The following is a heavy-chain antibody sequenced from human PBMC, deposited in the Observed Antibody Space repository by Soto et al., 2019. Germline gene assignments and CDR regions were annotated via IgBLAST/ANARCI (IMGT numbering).Heavy chain of an antibody. V-gene: IGHV1-69*06. Sequence: GASVKVSCKASGGTFSSYAISWVRQAPGQGLEWMGGIIPIFGTANYAQKFQGRVTITADKSTSTAYMELSSLRSEDTAVYYRARELEENWFDPWGQGTLVTVSS. CDR2: IIPIFGTA. D-gene: IGHD1-1*01. CDR3: ARELEENWFDP. J-gene: IGHJ5*02. CDR1: GGTFSSYA.